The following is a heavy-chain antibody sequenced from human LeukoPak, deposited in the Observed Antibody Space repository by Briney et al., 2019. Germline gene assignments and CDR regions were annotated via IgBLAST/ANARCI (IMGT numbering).Heavy chain of an antibody. CDR2: INPNSGGT. D-gene: IGHD4-17*01. CDR3: ARWADYGDYFDY. V-gene: IGHV1-2*02. J-gene: IGHJ4*02. Sequence: ASVKVSCKASGYTFTSYYMHWVRQAPGQGLEWMGWINPNSGGTNYAQKFQGRVTMTRDTSISTAYMELSRLRSDDTAVYYCARWADYGDYFDYWGQGTLVTVSS. CDR1: GYTFTSYY.